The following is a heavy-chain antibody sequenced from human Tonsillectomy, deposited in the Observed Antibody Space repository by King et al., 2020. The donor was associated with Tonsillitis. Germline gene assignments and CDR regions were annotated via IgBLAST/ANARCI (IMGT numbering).Heavy chain of an antibody. CDR3: ASEGGGSGWYTYYYYYGMDV. D-gene: IGHD6-19*01. J-gene: IGHJ6*02. CDR1: GYTFTSYG. Sequence: QLVQSGAEVKKPGASVKVSCKASGYTFTSYGISWVRQAPGQGLEWMGWISAYNGNTNYAQKLQGRVTMTTDTSTSTAYMELRSLRSDDTAVYYCASEGGGSGWYTYYYYYGMDVWGQGTTVTVSS. V-gene: IGHV1-18*01. CDR2: ISAYNGNT.